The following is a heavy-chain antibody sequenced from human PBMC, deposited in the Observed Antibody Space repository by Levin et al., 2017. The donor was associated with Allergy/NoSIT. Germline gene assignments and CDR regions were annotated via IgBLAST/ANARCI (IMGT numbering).Heavy chain of an antibody. J-gene: IGHJ3*02. CDR2: IYHSGST. V-gene: IGHV4-4*02. Sequence: SETLSLTCAVSGGSISSSNWWSWVRQPPGKGLEWIGEIYHSGSTNYNPSLKSRVTISVDKSKNQFSLKLSSVTAADTAVYYCAREDQLRNDAFDIWGQGTMVTVSS. CDR1: GGSISSSNW. CDR3: AREDQLRNDAFDI. D-gene: IGHD2-2*01.